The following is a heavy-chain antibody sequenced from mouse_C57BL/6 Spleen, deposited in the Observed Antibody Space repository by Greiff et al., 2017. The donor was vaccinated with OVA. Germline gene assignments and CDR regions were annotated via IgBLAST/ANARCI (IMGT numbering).Heavy chain of an antibody. CDR3: ARGRRLGAMDY. Sequence: EVQVVESGGGLVKPGGSLKLSCAASGFTFSSYAMSWVRQTPEKRLEWVATISDGGSYTYYPDNVKGRFTISRDNAKNNLYLQMSHLKSEDTAMYYCARGRRLGAMDYWGQGTSVTVSS. V-gene: IGHV5-4*01. D-gene: IGHD4-1*01. J-gene: IGHJ4*01. CDR2: ISDGGSYT. CDR1: GFTFSSYA.